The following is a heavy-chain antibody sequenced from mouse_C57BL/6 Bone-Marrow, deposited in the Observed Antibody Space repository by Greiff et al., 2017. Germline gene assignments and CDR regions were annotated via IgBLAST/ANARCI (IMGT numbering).Heavy chain of an antibody. V-gene: IGHV5-17*01. J-gene: IGHJ3*01. CDR1: RFTFSDYG. CDR3: ARRYYGSSWGFAY. CDR2: ISSGSSTI. Sequence: EVKLVESGGGLVKPGGSLKLSCAASRFTFSDYGMHWVRQAPEKGLEWVAYISSGSSTIYYADTVKGRFTISRDNAKNTLFLQMTSLRSEDTAMYYCARRYYGSSWGFAYWGQGTLVTVSA. D-gene: IGHD1-1*01.